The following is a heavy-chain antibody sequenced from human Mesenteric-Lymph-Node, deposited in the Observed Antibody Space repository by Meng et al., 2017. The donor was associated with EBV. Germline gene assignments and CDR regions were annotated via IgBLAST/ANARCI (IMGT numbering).Heavy chain of an antibody. Sequence: QVQLGRSGAGVKNPGASVTVSCKASGCTFSSYACSWVRQAPGQGLEWMGGIIPIFGTANYAQKFQGRVTITADESTTTAYMELRSLRSDDTAVYYCARDHSGSYVDYWGQGTLVTVSS. CDR2: IIPIFGTA. D-gene: IGHD1-26*01. V-gene: IGHV1-69*01. CDR3: ARDHSGSYVDY. CDR1: GCTFSSYA. J-gene: IGHJ4*02.